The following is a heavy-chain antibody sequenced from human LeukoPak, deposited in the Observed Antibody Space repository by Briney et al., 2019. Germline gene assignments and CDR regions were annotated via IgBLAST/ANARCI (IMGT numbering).Heavy chain of an antibody. CDR3: AREIGYDSSGSIYYFDY. CDR1: GGSISSSSYY. J-gene: IGHJ4*02. D-gene: IGHD3-22*01. CDR2: IYYSGST. V-gene: IGHV4-39*07. Sequence: PSETLSLTCTVSGGSISSSSYYWGWIRQPPGKGLEWIGSIYYSGSTYYNPSLKSRVTISVDTSKNQFSLKLSSVTAADTAVYYCAREIGYDSSGSIYYFDYWGQGTLVTVSS.